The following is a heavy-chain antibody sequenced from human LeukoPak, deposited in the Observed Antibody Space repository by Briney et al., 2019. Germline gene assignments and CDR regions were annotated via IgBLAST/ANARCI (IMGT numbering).Heavy chain of an antibody. CDR2: IIPIFGTA. CDR3: VCSSSWCAGN. D-gene: IGHD6-13*01. V-gene: IGHV1-69*13. J-gene: IGHJ4*02. CDR1: GGTFSSYA. Sequence: ATVKVSCKASGGTFSSYAISWVRQAPGQGREWMGGIIPIFGTANYAQKFQGRVALTADESTSTAYMELSSLRSEDTAVYYCVCSSSWCAGNWGQGTLVTASS.